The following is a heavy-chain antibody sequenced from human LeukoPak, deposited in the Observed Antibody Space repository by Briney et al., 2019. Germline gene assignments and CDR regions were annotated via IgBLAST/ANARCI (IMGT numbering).Heavy chain of an antibody. Sequence: ASVKVSCKASGYTFTGYYMHWVRQAPGQGLEWMGWINPNRGGTNYAQKFQGRVTMTRDTSISTAYMELSRLRSDDTAVYYCAREGGGDYLAPSRTQYFDYWGQGTLVTVSS. CDR3: AREGGGDYLAPSRTQYFDY. J-gene: IGHJ4*02. V-gene: IGHV1-2*02. D-gene: IGHD4-17*01. CDR2: INPNRGGT. CDR1: GYTFTGYY.